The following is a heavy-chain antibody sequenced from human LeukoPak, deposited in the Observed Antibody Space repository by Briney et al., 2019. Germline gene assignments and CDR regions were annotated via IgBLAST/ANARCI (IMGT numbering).Heavy chain of an antibody. Sequence: SETLSLTCTVSGGSISGSSYYWGWIRQPPGKGLEWIGSIYYSGSTYYNPSLKSRVTISVDTSKNQFSLKLSSVTATDTAVYYCACYYDSSGYRFDYWGQGTLVTVSS. D-gene: IGHD3-22*01. V-gene: IGHV4-39*01. CDR3: ACYYDSSGYRFDY. CDR2: IYYSGST. CDR1: GGSISGSSYY. J-gene: IGHJ4*02.